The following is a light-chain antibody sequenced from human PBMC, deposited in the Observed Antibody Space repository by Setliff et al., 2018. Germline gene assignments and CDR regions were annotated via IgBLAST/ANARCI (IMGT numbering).Light chain of an antibody. Sequence: QSALTQPASVSGSPGQSITISCSGTIGDVGAYDFVSWYQQYPGKAPQLIIYGASKRPSGVSDRFSGSKSGNTASLTISGLQVEDEADYYCSSYTGNTFIFAAGTKVTVL. CDR1: IGDVGAYDF. CDR3: SSYTGNTFI. J-gene: IGLJ1*01. V-gene: IGLV2-14*03. CDR2: GAS.